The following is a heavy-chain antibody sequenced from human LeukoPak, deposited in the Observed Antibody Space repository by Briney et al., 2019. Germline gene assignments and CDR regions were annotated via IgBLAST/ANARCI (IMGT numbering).Heavy chain of an antibody. D-gene: IGHD2-2*01. CDR1: GGSISSGGYY. Sequence: SETLSLTCTVSGGSISSGGYYWSWIRQHPGKGLEWIGYIYYSGSTYYNPSLKSRVTISVDTSKNQFSLKLSSVTAADTAVYYCARDAYCSSTSCAPAFDIWGQGTMVTVSS. CDR2: IYYSGST. J-gene: IGHJ3*02. V-gene: IGHV4-31*03. CDR3: ARDAYCSSTSCAPAFDI.